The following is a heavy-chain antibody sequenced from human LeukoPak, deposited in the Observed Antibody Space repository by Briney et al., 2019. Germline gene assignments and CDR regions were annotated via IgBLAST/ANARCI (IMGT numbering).Heavy chain of an antibody. D-gene: IGHD6-19*01. CDR2: ISYDGSNK. J-gene: IGHJ6*02. CDR1: GFTFSSYG. CDR3: AKDEAVAGYYYGMDV. V-gene: IGHV3-30*18. Sequence: GGSLRLSCVASGFTFSSYGMHWVRQAPGRGLEWVAVISYDGSNKYYADSVKGRFTISRDNSKKTLYLQMNSLRAEDTAVYYCAKDEAVAGYYYGMDVWGQGTTVTVSS.